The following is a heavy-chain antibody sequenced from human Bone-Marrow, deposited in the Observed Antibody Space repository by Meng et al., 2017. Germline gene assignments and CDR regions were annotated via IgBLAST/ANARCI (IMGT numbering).Heavy chain of an antibody. V-gene: IGHV4-38-2*02. CDR3: ARFKRGYSGYDWPSGYFDY. CDR2: IYHSGST. Sequence: SETLSLTCTVSGSSISSGYYWGWIRQPPGKGLEWIGSIYHSGSTYYNPSLKRRVTISVDTSKNQFSLKLSSVTAADTAVYYCARFKRGYSGYDWPSGYFDYWGQGTLVTVSS. J-gene: IGHJ4*02. CDR1: GSSISSGYY. D-gene: IGHD5-12*01.